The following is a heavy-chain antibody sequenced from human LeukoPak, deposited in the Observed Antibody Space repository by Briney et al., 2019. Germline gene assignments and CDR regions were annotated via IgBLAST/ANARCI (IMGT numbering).Heavy chain of an antibody. D-gene: IGHD3-3*01. CDR1: GGSISSYY. CDR3: AGRSSIWSGYQDTLYYFDS. Sequence: SETLSLTCTVSGGSISSYYWSWIRQPPGKRLEWIGHIYYSGSTNYNPSLKRRVTISVDTSKNQFSLKLSSVTAADTAVYYCAGRSSIWSGYQDTLYYFDSWGQGTLVTVSS. V-gene: IGHV4-59*01. CDR2: IYYSGST. J-gene: IGHJ4*02.